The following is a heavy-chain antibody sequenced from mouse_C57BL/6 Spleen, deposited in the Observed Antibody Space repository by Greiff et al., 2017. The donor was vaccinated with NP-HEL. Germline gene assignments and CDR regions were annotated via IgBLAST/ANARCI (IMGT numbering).Heavy chain of an antibody. CDR1: GFTFSDYY. CDR3: ARLSLLNYAMDY. CDR2: ISNGGGST. D-gene: IGHD2-10*01. Sequence: EVHLVESGGGLVQPGGSLKLSCAASGFTFSDYYMYWVRQTPEKRLEWVAYISNGGGSTYYPDTVKGRFTISRDNAKNTLYLQMSRLKSEDTAMYYCARLSLLNYAMDYWGQGTSVTVSS. V-gene: IGHV5-12*01. J-gene: IGHJ4*01.